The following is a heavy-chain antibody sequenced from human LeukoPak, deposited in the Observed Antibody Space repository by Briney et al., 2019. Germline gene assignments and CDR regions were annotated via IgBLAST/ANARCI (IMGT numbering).Heavy chain of an antibody. CDR3: ARVVSYYYYYMDV. CDR2: IYHSGST. CDR1: GVSISSGGYS. D-gene: IGHD5/OR15-5a*01. V-gene: IGHV4-30-2*01. Sequence: SQTLSLTCAVSGVSISSGGYSWSWIRQPPGKGLEWIGYIYHSGSTYYNPSLKSRVTISVDTSKNQFSLKLSSVTAADTAVYYCARVVSYYYYYMDVWGKGTTVTVSS. J-gene: IGHJ6*03.